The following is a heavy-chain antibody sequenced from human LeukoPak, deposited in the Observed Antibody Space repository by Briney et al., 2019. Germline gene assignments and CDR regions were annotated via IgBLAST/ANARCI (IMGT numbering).Heavy chain of an antibody. CDR3: ARSRVAGPGFDY. CDR1: GGTFSSYA. D-gene: IGHD6-19*01. Sequence: SVKVSCKASGGTFSSYAISWVRQAPGQGLEWMGGIIPIFGTANYAQKFQGRVTITADESTSTAYMELSSLRSEATAVYYCARSRVAGPGFDYWGQGTLVTVSS. CDR2: IIPIFGTA. J-gene: IGHJ4*02. V-gene: IGHV1-69*13.